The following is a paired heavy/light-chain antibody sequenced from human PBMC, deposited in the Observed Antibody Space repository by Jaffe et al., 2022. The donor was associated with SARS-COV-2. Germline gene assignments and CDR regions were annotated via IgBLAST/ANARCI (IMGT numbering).Light chain of an antibody. CDR2: KVS. V-gene: IGKV2-30*02. Sequence: DVVMTQSPLSLPVTLGQPASISCRSSQSLVHSDGNTYLSWFQQRPGQSPRRLIYKVSNRDSGVPDRFSGSGSGTDFTLQISRVEAEDVGVYYCMQGTNWPPTFGGGTKVEFK. CDR1: QSLVHSDGNTY. J-gene: IGKJ4*01. CDR3: MQGTNWPPT.
Heavy chain of an antibody. D-gene: IGHD2-8*01. CDR1: GLTFSSFW. Sequence: EVELVESGGGLVQPGGSLRLSCAASGLTFSSFWMHWVRQAPGQGLVWVSGLSGDGGATRYADSVRGRFTISRDNAKDTLYLQMNSLRAEDTAVYYCTRVTYGGFDPWGQGTLVTVSS. CDR3: TRVTYGGFDP. J-gene: IGHJ5*02. CDR2: LSGDGGAT. V-gene: IGHV3-74*01.